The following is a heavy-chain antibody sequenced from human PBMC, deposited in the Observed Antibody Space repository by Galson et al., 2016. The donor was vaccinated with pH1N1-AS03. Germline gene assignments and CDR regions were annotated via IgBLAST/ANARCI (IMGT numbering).Heavy chain of an antibody. Sequence: LSLTCPVSRGSVNTDDYFWTWLRQPPGKGLEWIGHVFYTGATNYNPSVKGRVTISIDTSNNKFSLRLNSVSASDTAVYYCARDASGLDVWGQGTTVTVS. CDR3: ARDASGLDV. CDR2: VFYTGAT. J-gene: IGHJ6*02. CDR1: RGSVNTDDYF. V-gene: IGHV4-61*08.